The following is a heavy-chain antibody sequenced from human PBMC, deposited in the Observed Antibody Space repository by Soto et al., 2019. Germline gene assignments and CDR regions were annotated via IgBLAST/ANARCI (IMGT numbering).Heavy chain of an antibody. Sequence: ASVKVSCKASGGTFSSYAISWVRQAPGQGLEWMGGIIPIFGTANYAQKFQGRVTITADESTSTAYMELSSLRSEDTAVYYCASDIVVVVAGHYGMDVRGQGTTVTVSS. CDR1: GGTFSSYA. CDR3: ASDIVVVVAGHYGMDV. D-gene: IGHD2-15*01. V-gene: IGHV1-69*13. CDR2: IIPIFGTA. J-gene: IGHJ6*02.